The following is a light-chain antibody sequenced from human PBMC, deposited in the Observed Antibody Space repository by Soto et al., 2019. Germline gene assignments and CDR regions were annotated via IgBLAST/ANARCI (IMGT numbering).Light chain of an antibody. CDR3: SSYAGRNNLV. V-gene: IGLV2-8*01. CDR1: SSDGGDYNY. Sequence: QSVLTQPPSASESPGQSVTISCTGTSSDGGDYNYVSWYQQHPGKAPKLMIYEVSKRPSGVPDRFSGSKSGNTASLTVSGLQAEDEADYYCSSYAGRNNLVFGGGTKLTVL. J-gene: IGLJ2*01. CDR2: EVS.